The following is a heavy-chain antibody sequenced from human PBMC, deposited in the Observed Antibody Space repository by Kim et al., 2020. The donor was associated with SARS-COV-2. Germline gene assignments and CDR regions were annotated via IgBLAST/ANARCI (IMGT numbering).Heavy chain of an antibody. Sequence: SVKVSCMASGGTFSNYAISWVRQAPGQGLEWMGGFIPIVDTPTYAQKFQGRVTITADESTSTAYMELSSLRSDDTAVYYCVRAGVSGYNRPRAYWGQGTLVTVSS. D-gene: IGHD5-12*01. V-gene: IGHV1-69*13. CDR1: GGTFSNYA. CDR2: FIPIVDTP. CDR3: VRAGVSGYNRPRAY. J-gene: IGHJ4*02.